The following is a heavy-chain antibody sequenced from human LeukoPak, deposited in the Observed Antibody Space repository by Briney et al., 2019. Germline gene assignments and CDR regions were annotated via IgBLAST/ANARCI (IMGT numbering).Heavy chain of an antibody. D-gene: IGHD2-2*01. J-gene: IGHJ4*02. Sequence: ASVKVSCKASGYTFTSYGISWVRQAPGQGLEWMGWISAYNGNTNYAQKLQGRVTMTTDTSTSTASMELRRLRSDDTAVYYCARGSKYCSSTSCYYYYFDYWGQGTLVTVSS. CDR3: ARGSKYCSSTSCYYYYFDY. CDR2: ISAYNGNT. V-gene: IGHV1-18*01. CDR1: GYTFTSYG.